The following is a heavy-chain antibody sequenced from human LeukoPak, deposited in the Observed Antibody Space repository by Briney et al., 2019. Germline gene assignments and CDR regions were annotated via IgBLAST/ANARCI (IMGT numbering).Heavy chain of an antibody. J-gene: IGHJ4*02. CDR2: INPIGGST. V-gene: IGHV1-46*01. CDR1: GYALTNYY. Sequence: GASVKVSCKASGYALTNYYMHWVRQAPGQGLEWMGIINPIGGSTTYIQKFQGRVTMTRDMSTSTVYMDLSSLRSDDTAVYYCARGLSGTYFKVVYWGQGTLVTVSS. D-gene: IGHD1-26*01. CDR3: ARGLSGTYFKVVY.